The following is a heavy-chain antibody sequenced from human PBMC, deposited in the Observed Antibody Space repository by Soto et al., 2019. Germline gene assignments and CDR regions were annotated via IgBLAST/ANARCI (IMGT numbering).Heavy chain of an antibody. J-gene: IGHJ5*02. Sequence: PGESLKISCKGSGYSFTSYWIGWVRQMPGKGLEWMGIIYPGDSGTRYSPSFQGQVTISADKSISTAYLQWSSLKASDTAMYYCARHINTDSDHYRYSSGWYLWFDPWGQGTLVTVSS. CDR3: ARHINTDSDHYRYSSGWYLWFDP. CDR2: IYPGDSGT. CDR1: GYSFTSYW. V-gene: IGHV5-51*01. D-gene: IGHD6-19*01.